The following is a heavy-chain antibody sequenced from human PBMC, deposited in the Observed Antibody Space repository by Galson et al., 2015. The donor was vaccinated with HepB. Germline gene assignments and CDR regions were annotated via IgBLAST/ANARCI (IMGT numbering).Heavy chain of an antibody. CDR3: AREWDSGYDPDY. Sequence: SLRLSCAASGFTFSSYSMSWVRQAPGKGLEWVSSISSSSSYIYYADSVKGRFTISRDNAKNSLYLQMNSLRAEDTAVYYCAREWDSGYDPDYWGQGTLVTVSS. CDR1: GFTFSSYS. V-gene: IGHV3-21*01. D-gene: IGHD5-12*01. CDR2: ISSSSSYI. J-gene: IGHJ4*02.